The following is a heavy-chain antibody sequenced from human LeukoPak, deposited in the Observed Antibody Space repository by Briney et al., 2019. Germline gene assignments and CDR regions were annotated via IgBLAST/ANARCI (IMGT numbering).Heavy chain of an antibody. CDR1: GFTFSNFW. CDR2: ISPTGSTT. Sequence: GGSLRLSCAASGFTFSNFWMHWARQLPGKGLVWVSRISPTGSTTSYADSVKGRFTVSRDNAKNTLYLQVNNLRAEDTAVYYCARGPNSNWSGLDFWGQGTLLTVSS. D-gene: IGHD6-6*01. V-gene: IGHV3-74*01. CDR3: ARGPNSNWSGLDF. J-gene: IGHJ4*02.